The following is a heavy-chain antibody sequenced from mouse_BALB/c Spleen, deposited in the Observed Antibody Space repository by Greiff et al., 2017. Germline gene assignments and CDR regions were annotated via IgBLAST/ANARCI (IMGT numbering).Heavy chain of an antibody. Sequence: DVHLVESGGDLVKPGGSLKLSCAASGFTFSSYGMSWVRQTPDKRLEWVATISSGGSYTYYPDSVKGRFTISRDNAKNTLYLQMSSLKSEDTAMYYCARQTSTTVVPYAMDYWGQGTSVTVSS. J-gene: IGHJ4*01. CDR3: ARQTSTTVVPYAMDY. V-gene: IGHV5-6*01. CDR2: ISSGGSYT. D-gene: IGHD1-1*01. CDR1: GFTFSSYG.